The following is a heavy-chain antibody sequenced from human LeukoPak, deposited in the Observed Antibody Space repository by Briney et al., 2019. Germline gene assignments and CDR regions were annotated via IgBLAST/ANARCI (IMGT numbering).Heavy chain of an antibody. CDR2: INPNCGRA. Sequence: SVKVSCKASGCTFSSYAMSWVRQAPGQGLEWMGWINPNCGRANYAQKFQGRVTITRDESTSTAYMELSRLRSEDTAVYYCARDSRSSSWYRAFHIWGQRTMLTVSS. CDR1: GCTFSSYA. CDR3: ARDSRSSSWYRAFHI. J-gene: IGHJ3*02. D-gene: IGHD6-13*01. V-gene: IGHV1-69*05.